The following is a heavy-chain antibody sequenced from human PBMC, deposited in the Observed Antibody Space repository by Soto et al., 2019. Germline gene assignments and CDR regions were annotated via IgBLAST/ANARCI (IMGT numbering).Heavy chain of an antibody. CDR3: TREAIVLIPAAHPSPFDS. CDR2: ISPYSGCT. V-gene: IGHV1-18*01. Sequence: QVQLVQSGAEVKKPGASVKVSCKGLGYNFIKYGINWVRQAPGQSLEWMGWISPYSGCTHSAQKFPCRLPLTTDTAATTAYLELSSLRSADTALYYCTREAIVLIPAAHPSPFDSWGQETLVTVSS. D-gene: IGHD2-2*01. CDR1: GYNFIKYG. J-gene: IGHJ4*02.